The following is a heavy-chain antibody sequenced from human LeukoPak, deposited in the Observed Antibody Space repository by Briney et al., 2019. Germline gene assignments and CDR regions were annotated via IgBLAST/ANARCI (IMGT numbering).Heavy chain of an antibody. V-gene: IGHV4-34*01. J-gene: IGHJ4*02. CDR2: INHSGST. D-gene: IGHD1-26*01. Sequence: SETLSLTCAVYGGSFSGYYWSWIRQPPGKGLEWIGEINHSGSTNYNPSLKSRVTISVDTSKNQFSLKLSSVTAADTAVYYCARVGSGTYYSPFDYWGQGTLVTVSS. CDR1: GGSFSGYY. CDR3: ARVGSGTYYSPFDY.